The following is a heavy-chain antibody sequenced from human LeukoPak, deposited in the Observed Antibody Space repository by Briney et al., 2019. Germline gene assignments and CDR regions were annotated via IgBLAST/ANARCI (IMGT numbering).Heavy chain of an antibody. J-gene: IGHJ4*02. D-gene: IGHD6-13*01. CDR2: INPSGGST. CDR3: ARTLGRGYSSSLPGY. Sequence: GASVKVSCKASGYTFTSYYMHWVRQAPGQGLEWMGIINPSGGSTSYAQKFQGRVTMTRDTSTSTVYMELSSLRSEDTAVYYCARTLGRGYSSSLPGYWGQGTLVTVSS. V-gene: IGHV1-46*01. CDR1: GYTFTSYY.